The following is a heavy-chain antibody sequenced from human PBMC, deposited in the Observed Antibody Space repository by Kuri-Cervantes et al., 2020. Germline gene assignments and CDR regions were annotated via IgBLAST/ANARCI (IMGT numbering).Heavy chain of an antibody. J-gene: IGHJ4*02. CDR1: GFTFSNAW. Sequence: GESLKISCAASGFTFSNAWMSWVRQAPGKGLEWVGRIKSKTDGGTTDYAAPVKGRFTISRDDSKNTLYLQMNSLKTEDTAVYYCTRGRYSGYQIDYWGQGTLVTVSS. CDR3: TRGRYSGYQIDY. CDR2: IKSKTDGGTT. V-gene: IGHV3-15*01. D-gene: IGHD5-12*01.